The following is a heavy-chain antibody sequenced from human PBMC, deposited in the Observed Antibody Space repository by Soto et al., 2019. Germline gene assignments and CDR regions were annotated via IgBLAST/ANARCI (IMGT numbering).Heavy chain of an antibody. CDR1: GFTFSSYG. CDR3: ARSCSSTSCLDY. J-gene: IGHJ4*02. CDR2: IWYDGSNK. V-gene: IGHV3-33*01. D-gene: IGHD2-2*01. Sequence: QVQLVESGGGVVQPGRSLRLSCAASGFTFSSYGMHWVRQAPVKGLEWVAVIWYDGSNKYYADSVKGRFTISRDNSKNTLYLQMNSLRAEDTAVYYCARSCSSTSCLDYWGQGTLVTVSS.